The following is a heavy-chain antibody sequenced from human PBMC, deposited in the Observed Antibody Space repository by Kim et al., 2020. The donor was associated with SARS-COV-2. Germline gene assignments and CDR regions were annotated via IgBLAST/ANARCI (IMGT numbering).Heavy chain of an antibody. V-gene: IGHV3-48*03. D-gene: IGHD3-3*01. Sequence: RFTISRDNAKNSLYLQMNSLRAEDTAVYYCARDGPYDFWSGYYTIGGFDYWGQGTLVTVSS. J-gene: IGHJ4*02. CDR3: ARDGPYDFWSGYYTIGGFDY.